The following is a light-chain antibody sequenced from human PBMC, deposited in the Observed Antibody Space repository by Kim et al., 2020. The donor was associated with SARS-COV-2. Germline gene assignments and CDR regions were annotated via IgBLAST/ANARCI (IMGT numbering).Light chain of an antibody. CDR2: GNS. V-gene: IGLV1-40*01. Sequence: RVTISCTGSSTYIGAGYDAHCDQQLPGTAPNLLIYGNSNRPSGVPDRFSGSKSGTSASLAITGLQAEDEADYYCQSYDSSLSGSVFGGGTQLTVL. CDR3: QSYDSSLSGSV. J-gene: IGLJ3*02. CDR1: STYIGAGYD.